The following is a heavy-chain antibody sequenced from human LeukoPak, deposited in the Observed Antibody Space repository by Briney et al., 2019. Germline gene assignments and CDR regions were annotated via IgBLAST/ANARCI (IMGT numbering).Heavy chain of an antibody. Sequence: GGSLRLSCAASGFTFSGSAIHWVRQASGKGLEWVGRIRSRADNYATGYAASVKGRFTLSRDDSKNTAYLQMNRLKTEDTAVYYCTRVPTRGSGNDYWGQGTQVTVSS. CDR3: TRVPTRGSGNDY. D-gene: IGHD3-10*01. CDR2: IRSRADNYAT. CDR1: GFTFSGSA. V-gene: IGHV3-73*01. J-gene: IGHJ4*02.